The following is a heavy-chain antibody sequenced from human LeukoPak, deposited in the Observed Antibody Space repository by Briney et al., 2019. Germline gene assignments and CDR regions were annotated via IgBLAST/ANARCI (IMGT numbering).Heavy chain of an antibody. V-gene: IGHV4-38-2*02. Sequence: PSETLSLTCTVSGYSTSSGYYWGWIRQPPGKGLEWIGSIYHSGSTYYNPSLKSRVTISVDTSKNQFSLKLSSVTAADTAVYYCASSWYQLLYRFDYWGQGTLVTVSS. CDR3: ASSWYQLLYRFDY. CDR1: GYSTSSGYY. J-gene: IGHJ4*02. CDR2: IYHSGST. D-gene: IGHD2-2*02.